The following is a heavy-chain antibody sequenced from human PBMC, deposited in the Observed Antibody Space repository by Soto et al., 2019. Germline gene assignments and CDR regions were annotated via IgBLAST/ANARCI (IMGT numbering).Heavy chain of an antibody. Sequence: GASVKVSCKASGFTFSNYGITWMRQAPGQGLEWMGWISVYKGNTNYAQSLQGRVTMTTDKSTNTAYMELRSLRFDDTAVYYCASRSGQLPYYFDPWGQGTRSPSPQ. CDR3: ASRSGQLPYYFDP. CDR2: ISVYKGNT. D-gene: IGHD6-6*01. V-gene: IGHV1-18*01. J-gene: IGHJ4*02. CDR1: GFTFSNYG.